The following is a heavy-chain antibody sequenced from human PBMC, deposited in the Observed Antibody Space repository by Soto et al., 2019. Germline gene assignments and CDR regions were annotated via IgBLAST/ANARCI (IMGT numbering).Heavy chain of an antibody. CDR3: AKHLFCSSTSCYAGVTWFDP. CDR2: IYYRGST. Sequence: QLQLQESGPGLVKPSETLSLTCTVSGGSVSSDGDYWGWIRQSPGKGLEWIGSIYYRGSTTYNPSLKSPVTISVDAPNNEFSLKLTSVTAADTDVYYCAKHLFCSSTSCYAGVTWFDPWGQGTLVTVSS. J-gene: IGHJ5*02. D-gene: IGHD2-2*01. CDR1: GGSVSSDGDY. V-gene: IGHV4-39*01.